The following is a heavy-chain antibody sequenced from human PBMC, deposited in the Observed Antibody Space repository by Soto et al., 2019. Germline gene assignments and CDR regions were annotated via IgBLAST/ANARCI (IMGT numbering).Heavy chain of an antibody. J-gene: IGHJ5*02. CDR1: GYTFSYYA. Sequence: QVQLVQSGAEVKNPGASVKVSCKASGYTFSYYAIHWMRQAPGQRLEWMGWINAGTNNIKYSQRFEGRVTFTSDTSASTADMELSSLTSGDTAVYYCARNSGSYPNWFDPWGQGTLVTVSS. CDR2: INAGTNNI. D-gene: IGHD1-26*01. CDR3: ARNSGSYPNWFDP. V-gene: IGHV1-3*01.